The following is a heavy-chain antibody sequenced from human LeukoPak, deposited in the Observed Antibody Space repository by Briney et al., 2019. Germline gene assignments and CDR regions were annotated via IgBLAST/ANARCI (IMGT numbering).Heavy chain of an antibody. J-gene: IGHJ5*02. CDR1: GGSISSYY. D-gene: IGHD3-3*01. Sequence: SETLSLTCTVSGGSISSYYWSWIRQPPGKGLEWIGYIYYSGSTNYNPSLKSRVTISVDTSKIQFSLKLSSVTAADTAVYYCARYTIFEFYPWGQGTLVTVSS. CDR2: IYYSGST. V-gene: IGHV4-59*01. CDR3: ARYTIFEFYP.